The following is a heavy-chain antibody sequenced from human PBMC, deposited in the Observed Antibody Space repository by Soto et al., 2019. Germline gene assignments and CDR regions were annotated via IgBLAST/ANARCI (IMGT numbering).Heavy chain of an antibody. CDR2: INSDGITT. J-gene: IGHJ6*02. Sequence: GGPLRLSCAASGFTFSSYWMHWVRHGPGKGLVWVSRINSDGITTNYADSVKGRFTISRDNAKNTLYLQMNSLRAEDTAVYYCARDRLYMDVWGQGTTVTVSS. CDR1: GFTFSSYW. D-gene: IGHD2-15*01. CDR3: ARDRLYMDV. V-gene: IGHV3-74*01.